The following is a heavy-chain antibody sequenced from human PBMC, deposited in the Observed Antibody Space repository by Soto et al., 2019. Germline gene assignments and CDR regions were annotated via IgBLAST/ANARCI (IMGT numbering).Heavy chain of an antibody. CDR3: ARDPGGYCSGGSCYIGAWFDP. Sequence: GASVKVSCKASGGTFSSYAISWVRQAPGQGLEWMGGIIPIFGTANYAQKFQGRVTITADESMSTAYMELSSLRSEDTAVYYCARDPGGYCSGGSCYIGAWFDPWGQGTLVTAPQ. CDR1: GGTFSSYA. CDR2: IIPIFGTA. J-gene: IGHJ5*02. V-gene: IGHV1-69*13. D-gene: IGHD2-15*01.